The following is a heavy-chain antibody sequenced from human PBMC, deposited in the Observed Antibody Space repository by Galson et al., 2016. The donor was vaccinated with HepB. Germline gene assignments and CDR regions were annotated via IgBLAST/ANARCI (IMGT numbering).Heavy chain of an antibody. J-gene: IGHJ4*02. CDR3: VRDEYNISWYKY. V-gene: IGHV4-39*02. Sequence: SETLSLTCSVSGDSINIARYFWGWIRQSPTRGLEWIGTIANSGSTYYNPSLRSRVSISVDTSRNQFSLKLNSVTAADTALDYCVRDEYNISWYKYWGQGTLVTVSS. CDR1: GDSINIARYF. CDR2: IANSGST. D-gene: IGHD6-13*01.